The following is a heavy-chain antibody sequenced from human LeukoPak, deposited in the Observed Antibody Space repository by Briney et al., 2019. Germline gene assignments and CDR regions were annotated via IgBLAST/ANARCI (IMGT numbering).Heavy chain of an antibody. Sequence: SETLSLTCTDSGGSISSYYWSWIRQPAGKGLEWIGRIYTSGSTNYNPSLKSRVTMSVETSKNQFSLKLTSVTAADTAVYYCASGKAYCSSTSCYLDAFDIWGQGTMVTVSS. D-gene: IGHD2-2*01. J-gene: IGHJ3*02. CDR1: GGSISSYY. V-gene: IGHV4-4*07. CDR3: ASGKAYCSSTSCYLDAFDI. CDR2: IYTSGST.